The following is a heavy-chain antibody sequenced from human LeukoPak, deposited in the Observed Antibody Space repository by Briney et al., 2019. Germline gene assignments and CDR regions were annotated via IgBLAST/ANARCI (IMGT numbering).Heavy chain of an antibody. V-gene: IGHV3-21*01. CDR1: GFTFSSYS. CDR3: ARALGELTHTPFDY. CDR2: ISSSSSYI. D-gene: IGHD3-10*01. Sequence: GGSLRLSCAASGFTFSSYSMNWVRQAPGKGLEWVSSISSSSSYIYYADSVKGRFTISRDNAKNSLYLQMNSLRAEDTAVYYCARALGELTHTPFDYWGQGTLVTVSS. J-gene: IGHJ4*02.